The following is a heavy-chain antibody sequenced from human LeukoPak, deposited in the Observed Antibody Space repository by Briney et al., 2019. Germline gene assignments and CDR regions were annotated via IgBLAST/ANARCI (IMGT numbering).Heavy chain of an antibody. J-gene: IGHJ5*02. CDR3: ARDRRGELLRWFDP. CDR1: GGSISSSSYY. D-gene: IGHD1-26*01. CDR2: IYYSGST. V-gene: IGHV4-39*07. Sequence: EASETLSLTCTVSGGSISSSSYYWGWIRQPPGKGLEWIGSIYYSGSTYYNPSLKSRVTISVDTSKNQFSLKLSSVTAAGTAVYYCARDRRGELLRWFDPWGQGTLVTVSS.